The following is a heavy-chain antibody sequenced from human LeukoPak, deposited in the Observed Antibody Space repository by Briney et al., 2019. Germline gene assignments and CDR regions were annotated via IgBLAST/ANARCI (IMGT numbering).Heavy chain of an antibody. CDR1: GYTFTNYT. J-gene: IGHJ4*02. V-gene: IGHV7-4-1*02. D-gene: IGHD3-22*01. Sequence: ASVKVSCKTSGYTFTNYTINWVRQALGEGLEGMGWINTNTGNPTYAQGFTGRFVFSLDTSVSTTYLQVSSLKAEDTAVYYCVRGHDSSGYFSYWGQGTLVTVSS. CDR3: VRGHDSSGYFSY. CDR2: INTNTGNP.